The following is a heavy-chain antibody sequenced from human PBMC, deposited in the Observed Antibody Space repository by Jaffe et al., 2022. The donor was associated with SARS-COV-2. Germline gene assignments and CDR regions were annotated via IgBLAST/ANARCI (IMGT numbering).Heavy chain of an antibody. CDR1: GGSISSSSFY. V-gene: IGHV4-39*01. CDR3: ARHVKTTANHNYYGMDV. CDR2: IYYSGAT. J-gene: IGHJ6*02. Sequence: QLQLQESGPGLVKPSETLSLTCTVFGGSISSSSFYWGWIRQPPGKGLEWIGNIYYSGATNYNPSLNSRGTISVDTSKNQFSLKLRSVTAADTAVYFCARHVKTTANHNYYGMDVWGQGTTVTVSS.